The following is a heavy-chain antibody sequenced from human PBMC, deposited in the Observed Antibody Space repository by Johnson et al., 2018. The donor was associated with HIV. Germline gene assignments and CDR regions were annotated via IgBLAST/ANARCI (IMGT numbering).Heavy chain of an antibody. CDR2: ISWDVSTT. CDR3: AKDIMTTFEGNAFDL. V-gene: IGHV3-30-3*01. J-gene: IGHJ3*01. Sequence: QVYLVESGGGVVQPGGSLTLTFEASGFAFSNSALHWVRQAPGKGLEWVAVISWDVSTTSYAASVKVRFTISRDNSKTTLYLQMTSLRAEDTAVYYCAKDIMTTFEGNAFDLWGQGTMVTVSS. CDR1: GFAFSNSA. D-gene: IGHD3-16*01.